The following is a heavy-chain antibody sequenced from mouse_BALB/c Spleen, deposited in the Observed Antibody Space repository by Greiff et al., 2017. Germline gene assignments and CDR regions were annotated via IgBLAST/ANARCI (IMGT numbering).Heavy chain of an antibody. CDR3: ARSSANWDVEGNYFDY. Sequence: EVQLQQSGPSLVKPSQTLSLTCSVTGDSITSGYWNWIRKFPGNKLEYMGYISYSGSTYYNPSLKSRISITRDTSKNQYYLQLNSVTTEDTATYYCARSSANWDVEGNYFDYWGQGTTLTVSS. CDR1: GDSITSGY. D-gene: IGHD4-1*01. CDR2: ISYSGST. J-gene: IGHJ2*01. V-gene: IGHV3-8*02.